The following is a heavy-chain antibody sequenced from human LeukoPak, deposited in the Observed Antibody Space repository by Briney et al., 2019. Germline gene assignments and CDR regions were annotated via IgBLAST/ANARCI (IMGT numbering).Heavy chain of an antibody. CDR3: ASPSTGSYNDAFDI. J-gene: IGHJ3*02. CDR1: GGSISDYY. D-gene: IGHD1-26*01. Sequence: KSSETLSLTCTVSGGSISDYYWNWIRQPPGKGLEWIGYIYYSGSTKYNPSLKSRVTISVDTSKNQFSLKLSSVTAADTAVYYCASPSTGSYNDAFDIWGQGTMVTVSS. V-gene: IGHV4-59*01. CDR2: IYYSGST.